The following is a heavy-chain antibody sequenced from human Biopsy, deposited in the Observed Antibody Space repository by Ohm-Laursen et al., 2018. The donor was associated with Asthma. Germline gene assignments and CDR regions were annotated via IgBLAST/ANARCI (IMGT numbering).Heavy chain of an antibody. D-gene: IGHD7-27*01. CDR3: ARHWDWGSFFGY. V-gene: IGHV4-39*01. CDR1: GGSMSSSSYY. CDR2: ISYTGSA. Sequence: SDTLSLTCTVSGGSMSSSSYYWGWIRQPPGKGLKWMGSISYTGSAYHNPSLKSRVTISVDTSKNHFSLKLSSVTAADTAVYYCARHWDWGSFFGYWGQGTPVTVSS. J-gene: IGHJ4*02.